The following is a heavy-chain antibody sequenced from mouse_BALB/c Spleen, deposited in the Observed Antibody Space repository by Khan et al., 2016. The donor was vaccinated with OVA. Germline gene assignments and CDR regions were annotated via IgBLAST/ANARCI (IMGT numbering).Heavy chain of an antibody. J-gene: IGHJ1*01. Sequence: QEVQSGPKLKKPGETVKISCKASGYTFTNYGVNWVKQAPGKGLKWMGWINTYTGEPTYADDFEGRFAFSLETSASTAYLQIINLKNEDTATYFCARKHWYFDVWGAGTTVTVSS. V-gene: IGHV9-3-1*01. CDR3: ARKHWYFDV. CDR1: GYTFTNYG. CDR2: INTYTGEP.